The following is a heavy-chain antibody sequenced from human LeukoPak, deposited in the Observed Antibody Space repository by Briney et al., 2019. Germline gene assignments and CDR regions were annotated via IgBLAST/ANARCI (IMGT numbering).Heavy chain of an antibody. CDR1: GFTFRSYE. D-gene: IGHD2-15*01. Sequence: GGSLRLSCAASGFTFRSYEMNWVRHAPGRGLEWVSHISGGGESTVYPDAVKGRFTISRDNAKNSLYLQMNSLRVEDTGIYYCAKNSGGTCYSHLDYWGQGTLVTVSS. V-gene: IGHV3-48*03. CDR3: AKNSGGTCYSHLDY. J-gene: IGHJ4*02. CDR2: ISGGGEST.